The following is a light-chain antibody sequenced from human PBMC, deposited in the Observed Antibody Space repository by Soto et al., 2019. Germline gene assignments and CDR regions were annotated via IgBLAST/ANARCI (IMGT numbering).Light chain of an antibody. J-gene: IGKJ1*01. CDR1: QSVSSW. CDR2: QAS. CDR3: QQYNSYSWT. V-gene: IGKV1-5*03. Sequence: DIQMTQSPSTLSASVGDRVTITCRASQSVSSWLAWYQQKPGKAPKLLIYQASSLESGVSSRFSGSGSGTDFTLTISSLQPDDFAAYSCQQYNSYSWTFGQGTKVEIK.